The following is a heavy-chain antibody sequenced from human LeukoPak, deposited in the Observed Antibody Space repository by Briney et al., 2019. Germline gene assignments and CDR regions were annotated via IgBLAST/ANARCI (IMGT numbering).Heavy chain of an antibody. CDR3: ASLSVAGRNFDY. V-gene: IGHV3-23*01. CDR2: ISGSGGST. Sequence: GSLRLSCAASGFTFSSYAMSWVRQAPGKGLEWVSAISGSGGSTYYADSVKGRFTISRDSSKNTLYLQMNSLRAEDTAVYYCASLSVAGRNFDYWGQGTLVTVSS. D-gene: IGHD6-19*01. J-gene: IGHJ4*02. CDR1: GFTFSSYA.